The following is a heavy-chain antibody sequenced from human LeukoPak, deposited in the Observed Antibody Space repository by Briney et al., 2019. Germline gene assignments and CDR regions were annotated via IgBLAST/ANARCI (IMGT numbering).Heavy chain of an antibody. V-gene: IGHV4-59*08. J-gene: IGHJ5*02. Sequence: SETLSLTCTVSGGSISSYYWSWIRQPPGKGLEWIGYIYYSGSTNYNPSLKSRVTISVDTSKNQFSLKLSSVTAADTAVYYCARHLGMPYYYDSSGSPFDPWGQGTLVTVSS. CDR3: ARHLGMPYYYDSSGSPFDP. CDR2: IYYSGST. CDR1: GGSISSYY. D-gene: IGHD3-22*01.